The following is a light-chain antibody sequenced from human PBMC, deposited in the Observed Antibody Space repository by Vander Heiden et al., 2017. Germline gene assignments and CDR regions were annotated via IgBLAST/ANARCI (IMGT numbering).Light chain of an antibody. CDR2: AAS. V-gene: IGKV1-8*01. CDR3: QLYDCSPWVT. J-gene: IGKJ3*01. Sequence: IRMTQSPSSFSASTGDRVTIACRTSQGISSYLAWYQQKPEIAPKLLIYAASTLQSGVPSRLSGTGSGTDFTLTISCLQSEDFAAYYGQLYDCSPWVTFGHGTKVDIK. CDR1: QGISSY.